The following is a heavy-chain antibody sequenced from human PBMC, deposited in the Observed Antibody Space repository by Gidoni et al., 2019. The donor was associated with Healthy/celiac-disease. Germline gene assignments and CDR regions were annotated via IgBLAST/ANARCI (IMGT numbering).Heavy chain of an antibody. V-gene: IGHV1-8*01. CDR1: GYTFTSYD. CDR2: MNPNSGNT. Sequence: QVQLVQSGAEVKKPGASVTVSCQASGYTFTSYDINWVRQATGQGLEWMGWMNPNSGNTGYAQKFQGRVTMTRNTSISTAYMELSSLRSEDTAVYYCASLGNYDRKGYYFDYWGQGTLVTVSS. D-gene: IGHD3-22*01. J-gene: IGHJ4*02. CDR3: ASLGNYDRKGYYFDY.